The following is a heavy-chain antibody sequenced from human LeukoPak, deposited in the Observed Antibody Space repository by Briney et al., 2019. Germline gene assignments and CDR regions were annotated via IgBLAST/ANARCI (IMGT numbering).Heavy chain of an antibody. CDR2: ISYDGSNK. CDR1: GXTLRIYA. V-gene: IGHV3-30-3*01. J-gene: IGHJ2*01. CDR3: ARVGLYYWYFDL. Sequence: GGSLRLSCTAWGXTLRIYATHGLRQAPRRGLEGVRVISYDGSNKYYADSVKGRFTISRDNSKNTLYLQMNSLRAEDTAVYYCARVGLYYWYFDLWGRGTLVTVSS. D-gene: IGHD3-10*01.